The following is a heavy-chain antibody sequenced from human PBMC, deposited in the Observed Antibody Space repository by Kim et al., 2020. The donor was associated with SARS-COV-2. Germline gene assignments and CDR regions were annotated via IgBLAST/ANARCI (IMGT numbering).Heavy chain of an antibody. V-gene: IGHV3-9*01. D-gene: IGHD3-10*01. CDR3: AKDLSNYYGSGSYYNGIDY. Sequence: GRFTISRDNAKSSLYLQMNSLRAEDTALYYCAKDLSNYYGSGSYYNGIDYWGQGTLVTVAS. J-gene: IGHJ4*02.